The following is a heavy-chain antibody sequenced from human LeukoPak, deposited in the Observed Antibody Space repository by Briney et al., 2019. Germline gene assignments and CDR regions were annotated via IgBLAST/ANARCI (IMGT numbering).Heavy chain of an antibody. J-gene: IGHJ3*02. CDR2: IIPIFGTA. Sequence: ASVKVSCKASGGTFSSYAISWVRQAAGQGREWMGGIIPIFGTANYAQKFQGRVTITADESTSTAYMELSSLRSEDTAVYYCARAADYGDPIDAFDIWGQGTMVTVSS. V-gene: IGHV1-69*13. CDR3: ARAADYGDPIDAFDI. CDR1: GGTFSSYA. D-gene: IGHD4-17*01.